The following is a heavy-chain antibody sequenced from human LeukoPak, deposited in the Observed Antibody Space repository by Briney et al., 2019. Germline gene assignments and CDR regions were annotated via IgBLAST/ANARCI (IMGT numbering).Heavy chain of an antibody. V-gene: IGHV3-9*01. CDR1: GFTFGDYA. D-gene: IGHD6-19*01. J-gene: IGHJ3*02. Sequence: SLRLSCAASGFTFGDYAMHWVRQAPGKGLEWVSGISWNSGSIGYADSVKGRFTISRDNAKNSLYLQMNSLRAEDTALYYCAQLAVAGLDAFDIWGQGTMVTVSS. CDR2: ISWNSGSI. CDR3: AQLAVAGLDAFDI.